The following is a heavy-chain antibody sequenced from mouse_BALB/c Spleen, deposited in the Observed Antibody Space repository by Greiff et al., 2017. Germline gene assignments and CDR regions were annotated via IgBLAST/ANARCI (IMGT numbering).Heavy chain of an antibody. CDR2: ISYSGST. J-gene: IGHJ3*01. CDR1: GYSITSDYA. D-gene: IGHD2-3*01. V-gene: IGHV3-2*02. Sequence: EVKLMESGPGLVKPSQSLSLTCTVTGYSITSDYAWNWIRQFPGNKLEWMGHISYSGSTSYNPSLKSRISITRDTSKNQFFLQLNSVTTEDTATYYCARLAYDGYYTWFAYWGQGTLVTVSA. CDR3: ARLAYDGYYTWFAY.